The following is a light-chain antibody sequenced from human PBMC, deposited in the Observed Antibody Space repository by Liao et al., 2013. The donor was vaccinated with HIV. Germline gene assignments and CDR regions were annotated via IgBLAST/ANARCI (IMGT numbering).Light chain of an antibody. V-gene: IGLV3-1*01. CDR2: QDS. CDR1: KLGDKY. J-gene: IGLJ1*01. Sequence: SYELTQPPSVSVSPGQTASITCSGDKLGDKYACWYQQKPGQSPVLVIYQDSKRPSGIPERISGSNSGNTATLTISRVEVGDEADYYCQVWDSSTDHYVFGTGTKVTVL. CDR3: QVWDSSTDHYV.